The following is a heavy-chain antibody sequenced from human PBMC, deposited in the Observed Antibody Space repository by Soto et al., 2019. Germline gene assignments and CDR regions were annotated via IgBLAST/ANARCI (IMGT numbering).Heavy chain of an antibody. V-gene: IGHV1-8*01. Sequence: GASVKVSCKASGYTFTSYDINWVRQATGQGLEWMGWMNPNSGNTGYAQKFQGRVTMTRNTSISTAYMELSSLRSEDTAVYYCARGRVYYYGMDVWGQGTTVTVSS. CDR2: MNPNSGNT. J-gene: IGHJ6*02. CDR3: ARGRVYYYGMDV. CDR1: GYTFTSYD.